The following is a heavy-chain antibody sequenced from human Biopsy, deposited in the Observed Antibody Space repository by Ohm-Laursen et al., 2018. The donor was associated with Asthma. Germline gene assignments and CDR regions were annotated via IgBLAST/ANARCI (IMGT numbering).Heavy chain of an antibody. V-gene: IGHV1-24*01. CDR1: GYSLTDLS. Sequence: GASVTASCKISGYSLTDLSMHWVRQAPGQGLEWMGGHDHVEGGTVNARRFQGRVTMTEDTSTDTAYMELSSLSSDDTAVYYCASDFPKDYVRYNFQFWGQGTLVTVSS. CDR2: HDHVEGGT. CDR3: ASDFPKDYVRYNFQF. J-gene: IGHJ4*02. D-gene: IGHD4-17*01.